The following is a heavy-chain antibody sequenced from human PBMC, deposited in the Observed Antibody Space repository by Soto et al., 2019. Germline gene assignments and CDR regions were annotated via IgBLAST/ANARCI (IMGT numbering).Heavy chain of an antibody. CDR3: GRGCPRSPGMDV. Sequence: QVQLQESGPGLVEPSQTLSLTCTVAGGAISSGGYYWSWSRQHSGNGLEWIGYIDYSGSTYYNPSNKRRGTISVETSKNQFSLKLSSVTAADKAVYYCGRGCPRSPGMDVWGKGPTVTVSS. CDR1: GGAISSGGYY. CDR2: IDYSGST. D-gene: IGHD3-3*01. J-gene: IGHJ6*04. V-gene: IGHV4-31*03.